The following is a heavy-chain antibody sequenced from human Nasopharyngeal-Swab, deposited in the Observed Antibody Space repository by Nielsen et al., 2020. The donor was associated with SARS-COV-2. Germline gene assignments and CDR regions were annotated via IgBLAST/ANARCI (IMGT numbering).Heavy chain of an antibody. CDR1: GFSFSNYN. J-gene: IGHJ6*02. CDR3: ARDGLDYDFWSAYFMDV. Sequence: GESLKISCTASGFSFSNYNMNWVRQAPGKGLESISYISSSSYTIHYADSVKGRFTISRDNAKNSLYLQMNSLRAEDTAVYYCARDGLDYDFWSAYFMDVWGQGTTVTVSS. V-gene: IGHV3-48*01. CDR2: ISSSSYTI. D-gene: IGHD3-3*01.